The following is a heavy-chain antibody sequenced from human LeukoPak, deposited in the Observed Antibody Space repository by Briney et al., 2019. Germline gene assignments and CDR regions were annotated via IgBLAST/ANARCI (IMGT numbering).Heavy chain of an antibody. Sequence: PGGSLRLSCAASIFTFTNYAMSWVRQAPGKGLEWVSGISGGGDSTYYADSVKGRFTISRDNAKNTLYLQMNSLRAEDTAVYYCARARYCSSSSCYIDYWGQGTLVTVS. CDR2: ISGGGDST. V-gene: IGHV3-23*01. CDR1: IFTFTNYA. J-gene: IGHJ4*02. D-gene: IGHD2-2*02. CDR3: ARARYCSSSSCYIDY.